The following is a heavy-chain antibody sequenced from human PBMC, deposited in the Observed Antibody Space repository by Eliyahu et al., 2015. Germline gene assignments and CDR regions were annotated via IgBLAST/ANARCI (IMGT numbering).Heavy chain of an antibody. CDR3: ARIWGDGSDY. CDR2: IDWDDEK. CDR1: GFSLNTRGMR. Sequence: QVTLKESGPALVKPTQTLTLTCTFSGFSLNTRGMRVTWIRQPPGKALEWLARIDWDDEKFYSTSLKTRLTISKDTSKNQVVLTMTNMDPVDTATYYCARIWGDGSDYWGQGTLVTVSS. V-gene: IGHV2-70*04. J-gene: IGHJ4*02. D-gene: IGHD2-21*01.